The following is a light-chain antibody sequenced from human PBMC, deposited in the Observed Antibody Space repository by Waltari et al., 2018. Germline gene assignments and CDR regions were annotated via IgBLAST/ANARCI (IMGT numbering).Light chain of an antibody. CDR1: SGSIASHY. Sequence: NFMLTQPHSVSESPGKTVTISCTRSSGSIASHYVQWYQQRPGRAPTTVIYENNQRPSGVSDRFSGSIDSSSNSAPLTISGLKAEDEADYYCQSYYGTDWVFGGGTKLTVL. J-gene: IGLJ3*02. V-gene: IGLV6-57*04. CDR3: QSYYGTDWV. CDR2: ENN.